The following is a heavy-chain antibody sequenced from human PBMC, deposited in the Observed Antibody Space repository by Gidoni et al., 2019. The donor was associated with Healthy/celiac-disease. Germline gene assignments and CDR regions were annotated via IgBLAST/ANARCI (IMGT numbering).Heavy chain of an antibody. CDR2: SNHSGST. V-gene: IGHV4-34*01. Sequence: QVQLQQWGAGLLNPSVTLSLTCAVYGGSFSGYYWSWIRQPPGKGLEWNGESNHSGSTHNNPPLKSRVTISVDTTKNQINLKLSSVTAADTAVYYCARGGTASDYGDPRGDFDYWGQGTLVTVSS. CDR1: GGSFSGYY. D-gene: IGHD4-17*01. CDR3: ARGGTASDYGDPRGDFDY. J-gene: IGHJ4*02.